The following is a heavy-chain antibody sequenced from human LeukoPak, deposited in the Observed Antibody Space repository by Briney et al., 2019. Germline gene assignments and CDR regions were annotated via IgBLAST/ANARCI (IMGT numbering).Heavy chain of an antibody. D-gene: IGHD5-24*01. CDR3: ARDADGYNAY. CDR1: GGSISSYY. J-gene: IGHJ4*02. CDR2: IYYSGST. V-gene: IGHV4-59*01. Sequence: SETLSLTCTVSGGSISSYYWSWIRQSPGKGLEWIGYIYYSGSTNYNPSLKSRVTISVDTSKNQFSLKLSSVTAADTAVYYCARDADGYNAYWGQGTLVTVSS.